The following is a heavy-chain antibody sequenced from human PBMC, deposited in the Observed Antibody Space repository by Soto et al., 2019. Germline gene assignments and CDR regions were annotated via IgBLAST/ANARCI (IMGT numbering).Heavy chain of an antibody. J-gene: IGHJ4*02. CDR2: INHSGST. Sequence: SETLSLTCAVYGGSFSGYYWSWIRQPPGKGLEWIGEINHSGSTNYNPSLKSRVTISVDTSKNQFSLKLSSVTAADTAVYYCARFTPGHPRYHYCSGGSCYSVYFDYWGQGTLVTVSS. CDR3: ARFTPGHPRYHYCSGGSCYSVYFDY. D-gene: IGHD2-15*01. CDR1: GGSFSGYY. V-gene: IGHV4-34*01.